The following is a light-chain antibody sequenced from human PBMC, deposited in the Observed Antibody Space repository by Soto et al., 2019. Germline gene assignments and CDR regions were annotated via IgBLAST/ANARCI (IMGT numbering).Light chain of an antibody. J-gene: IGLJ1*01. CDR3: CSSAGSSPLV. CDR1: SSDVGSYNL. V-gene: IGLV2-23*02. CDR2: EVS. Sequence: QSVLTQPASVSGSPGPSITLSCTGTSSDVGSYNLVPWYQQHPGKAPKLMIYEVSKRPSGVSNRFSGSKSGNTASLTISGLQAEDEADYHCCSSAGSSPLVFGTGTNVTV.